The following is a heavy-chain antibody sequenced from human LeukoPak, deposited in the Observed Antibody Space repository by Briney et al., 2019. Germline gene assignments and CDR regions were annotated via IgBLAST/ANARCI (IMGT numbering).Heavy chain of an antibody. CDR1: GYTFTSYG. D-gene: IGHD6-6*01. CDR2: IIPIFGTA. CDR3: ATGGSSSFY. Sequence: ASVKVSCKASGYTFTSYGISWVRQAPGQGLEWMGGIIPIFGTANYAQKFQGRVTITTDESTSTAYMELSSLRSEDTAVYYCATGGSSSFYWGQGTLVTVSS. J-gene: IGHJ4*02. V-gene: IGHV1-69*05.